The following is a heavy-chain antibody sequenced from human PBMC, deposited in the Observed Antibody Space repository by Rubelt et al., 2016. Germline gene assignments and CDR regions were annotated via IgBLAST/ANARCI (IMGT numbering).Heavy chain of an antibody. CDR1: GGSISSSSYY. Sequence: QLQLQESGPGLVKPSETLSLTCTVSGGSISSSSYYWGWIRQPPGKGLEWIGSIYYSGSTYYNPSLKSRVTISVDTSKNQFSLKLSSVTAADTAVYYCARRVTPHGGNWFDPWGQGTLVTVSS. V-gene: IGHV4-39*01. J-gene: IGHJ5*02. CDR2: IYYSGST. CDR3: ARRVTPHGGNWFDP. D-gene: IGHD4-23*01.